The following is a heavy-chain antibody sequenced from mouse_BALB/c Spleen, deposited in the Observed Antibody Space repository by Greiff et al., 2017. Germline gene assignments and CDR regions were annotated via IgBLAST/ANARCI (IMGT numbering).Heavy chain of an antibody. D-gene: IGHD1-2*01. CDR1: GFTFSSYA. Sequence: EVKLVESGGGLVKPGGSLKLSCAASGFTFSSYAMSWVRQTPEKRLEWVASISSGGSTYYPDSVKGRFTISRDNARNILYLQMSSLRSEDTAMYYCARPHYYGYVDAMDYWGQGTSVTVSS. J-gene: IGHJ4*01. CDR3: ARPHYYGYVDAMDY. CDR2: ISSGGST. V-gene: IGHV5-6-5*01.